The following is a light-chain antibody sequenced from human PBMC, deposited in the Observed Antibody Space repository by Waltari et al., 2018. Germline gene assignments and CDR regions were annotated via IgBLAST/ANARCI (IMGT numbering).Light chain of an antibody. CDR3: QSYDNRNHWV. Sequence: NFMLTQPHSVSASPGKTVTISCTRSSGSIASNYVQWYQQRPGSSPTAVIYEDNQRPSGVPDRFAGSSDSSSNSVSLTISGLKTEDEADYYCQSYDNRNHWVFGGGTKLTVL. CDR1: SGSIASNY. V-gene: IGLV6-57*01. CDR2: EDN. J-gene: IGLJ3*02.